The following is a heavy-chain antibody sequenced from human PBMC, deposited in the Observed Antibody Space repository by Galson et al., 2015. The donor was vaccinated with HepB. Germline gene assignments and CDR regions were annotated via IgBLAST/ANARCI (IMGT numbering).Heavy chain of an antibody. V-gene: IGHV4-34*01. Sequence: LSLTCAVYGGSFSGYYWSWIRQPPGKGLEWIGEINHSGSTNYNPSLKSRVTISVDTSKNQFSLKLSSVTAADTAVYYCWGGCSSTSCYRDYWGQGTLVTVSS. D-gene: IGHD2-2*01. J-gene: IGHJ4*02. CDR3: WGGCSSTSCYRDY. CDR2: INHSGST. CDR1: GGSFSGYY.